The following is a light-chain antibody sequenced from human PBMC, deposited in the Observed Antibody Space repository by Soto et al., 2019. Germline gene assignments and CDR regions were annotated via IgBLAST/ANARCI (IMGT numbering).Light chain of an antibody. J-gene: IGKJ1*01. Sequence: EIVLTQSPGTLSLSPGERATLSCRASQSVSSNLVLYQQKPGQAPRLLIYGASTRATGIPARFSGSGSGTEFTLTISSLQSEDFAVYYCQQYNNWPRTFGQGTKVE. CDR1: QSVSSN. CDR2: GAS. V-gene: IGKV3-15*01. CDR3: QQYNNWPRT.